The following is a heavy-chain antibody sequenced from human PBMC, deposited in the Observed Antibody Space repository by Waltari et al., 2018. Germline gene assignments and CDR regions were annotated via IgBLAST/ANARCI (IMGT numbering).Heavy chain of an antibody. CDR2: INPNSGGT. D-gene: IGHD3-10*01. V-gene: IGHV1-2*02. CDR3: ARESRRMVRGVGGAFDI. J-gene: IGHJ3*02. CDR1: GYTFTGYY. Sequence: QVQLVQSGAEVKKPGASVKVSCKASGYTFTGYYMHWVRQATGQGLEWMGCINPNSGGTNCAQKFQGRVTMTRDTSISTAYMELSRLRSDDTAVYYCARESRRMVRGVGGAFDIWGQGTMVTVSS.